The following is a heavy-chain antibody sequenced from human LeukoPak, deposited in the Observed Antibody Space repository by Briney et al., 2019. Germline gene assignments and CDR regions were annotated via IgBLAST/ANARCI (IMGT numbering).Heavy chain of an antibody. CDR3: ARERRYYDSSSHWFDP. CDR2: INPSGGST. CDR1: GYTFTTYY. D-gene: IGHD3-22*01. J-gene: IGHJ5*02. Sequence: ASVKVSCKASGYTFTTYYMHSVRQAPGQGLEWMGIINPSGGSTSYAQKFQGRVTMTRDMSTSTVYMELSSLRSEDTAVYYCARERRYYDSSSHWFDPWGEGTLVTVSS. V-gene: IGHV1-46*01.